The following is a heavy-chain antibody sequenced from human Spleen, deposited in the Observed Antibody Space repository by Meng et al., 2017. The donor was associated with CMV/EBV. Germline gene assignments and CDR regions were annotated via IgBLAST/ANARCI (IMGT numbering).Heavy chain of an antibody. D-gene: IGHD5/OR15-5a*01. CDR3: AKARYNVYDFDY. J-gene: IGHJ4*02. CDR1: GFAFSSYG. CDR2: ISANGFNT. Sequence: SCAASGFAFSSYGMSWVRQAPGKGLEWVSAISANGFNTYYADSVKGRFTISRDNSKNTVYLQVNSLRAEDTAVYYCAKARYNVYDFDYWGQGTLVTVSS. V-gene: IGHV3-23*01.